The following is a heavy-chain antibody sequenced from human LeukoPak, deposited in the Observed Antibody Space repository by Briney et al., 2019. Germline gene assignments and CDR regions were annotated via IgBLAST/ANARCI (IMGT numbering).Heavy chain of an antibody. Sequence: PGGSLRLSCAASGFTFSSYGMSWVRQAPGKGLEWVSTISDSGGSTYSADSVKGRFTISRDNSKNTLYLQMNSLRPEDTAVYYCARVEAVYYYGSASPYSPYWGQGTLVTVSS. J-gene: IGHJ4*02. CDR2: ISDSGGST. D-gene: IGHD3-10*01. V-gene: IGHV3-23*01. CDR1: GFTFSSYG. CDR3: ARVEAVYYYGSASPYSPY.